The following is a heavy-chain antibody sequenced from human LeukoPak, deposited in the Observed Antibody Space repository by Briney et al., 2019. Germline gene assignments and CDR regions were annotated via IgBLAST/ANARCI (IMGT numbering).Heavy chain of an antibody. D-gene: IGHD7-27*01. J-gene: IGHJ2*01. CDR1: GYTFTDHY. CDR3: GVHWGSGYYFDL. CDR2: INPKSGDT. Sequence: ASVKVSCKASGYTFTDHYMHWVRQTPGQGLEWMGWINPKSGDTNYAQKFQGRVTMTRDTSIVTAYMELSSLTSDDTGVYYCGVHWGSGYYFDLWGRGILVTVSS. V-gene: IGHV1-2*02.